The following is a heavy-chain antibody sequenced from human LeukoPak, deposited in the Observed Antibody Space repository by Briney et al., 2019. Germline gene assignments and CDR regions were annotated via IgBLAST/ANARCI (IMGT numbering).Heavy chain of an antibody. CDR1: GFTFTRYG. CDR2: MNPNSGNT. J-gene: IGHJ6*02. CDR3: ARESKSNYYYYYGMDV. Sequence: ASVKVSCKASGFTFTRYGINWVRQATGQGLEWMGWMNPNSGNTGYAQKFQGRVTMTRNTSISTAYMELSSLRSEDTAVYYCARESKSNYYYYYGMDVWGQGTTVTVSS. D-gene: IGHD6-6*01. V-gene: IGHV1-8*01.